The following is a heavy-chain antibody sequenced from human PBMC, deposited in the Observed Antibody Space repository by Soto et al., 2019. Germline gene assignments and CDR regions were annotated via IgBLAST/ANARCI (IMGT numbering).Heavy chain of an antibody. CDR1: GGPIKTGDYY. V-gene: IGHV4-30-4*01. D-gene: IGHD3-10*01. CDR2: VFYSGAT. Sequence: SETLSLTCNVSGGPIKTGDYYWNWIRQPPGKGLEWIGYVFYSGATNYSPSLKSRAAISMDTSKNQFSLSLTTVTAADTAVYYCARAGFSYGHLLFWGQG. J-gene: IGHJ4*02. CDR3: ARAGFSYGHLLF.